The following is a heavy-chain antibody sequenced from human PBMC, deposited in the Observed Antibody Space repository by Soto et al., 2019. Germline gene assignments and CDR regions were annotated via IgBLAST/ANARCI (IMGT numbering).Heavy chain of an antibody. CDR3: AREGVDGWAARPGSDYYYGMDV. CDR1: GGSISSSSYY. CDR2: IYYSGST. J-gene: IGHJ6*02. D-gene: IGHD6-6*01. Sequence: SETLSLTCTVSGGSISSSSYYWGWTRQPPGKGLEWIGSIYYSGSTYYNPSLKSRVTISVDTSKNQFSLRLSSVTAADTAVYYCAREGVDGWAARPGSDYYYGMDVWGQGTTVTVSS. V-gene: IGHV4-39*02.